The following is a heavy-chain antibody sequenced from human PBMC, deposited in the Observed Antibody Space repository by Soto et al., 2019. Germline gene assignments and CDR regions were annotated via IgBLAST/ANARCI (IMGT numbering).Heavy chain of an antibody. CDR1: GFTLSSYS. CDR3: VRVRSVINIDDFEY. D-gene: IGHD2-21*01. Sequence: QVQLVESGGGVVQPGRSLRLSCAASGFTLSSYSMHWVRQAPGKGLDWVAAMSFDGSSKYLADSVKGRFTISRDNSKSTLSLQMTSLGAEDSALYYCVRVRSVINIDDFEYWGQGTLVTVSS. CDR2: MSFDGSSK. J-gene: IGHJ4*02. V-gene: IGHV3-30-3*01.